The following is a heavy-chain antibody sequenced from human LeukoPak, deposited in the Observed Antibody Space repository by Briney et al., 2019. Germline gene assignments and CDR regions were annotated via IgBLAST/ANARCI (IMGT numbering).Heavy chain of an antibody. D-gene: IGHD2-21*02. CDR1: GFTFGDYY. CDR3: ARGGVTNTHFDY. V-gene: IGHV3-11*01. J-gene: IGHJ4*02. Sequence: GGSLRLSCAACGFTFGDYYMSWIRQAPGRGLKWVSYISSSGSTIYYADSVKGRFTISRDNAKNSLYLQMNSLRAEDTAVYYCARGGVTNTHFDYWGQGTLVTVSS. CDR2: ISSSGSTI.